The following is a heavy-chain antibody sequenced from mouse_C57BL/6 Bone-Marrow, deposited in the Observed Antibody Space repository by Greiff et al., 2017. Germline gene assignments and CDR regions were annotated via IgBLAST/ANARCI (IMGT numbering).Heavy chain of an antibody. CDR1: GFTFSDYG. J-gene: IGHJ4*01. D-gene: IGHD1-3*01. V-gene: IGHV5-17*01. CDR3: ASSGLAMDY. Sequence: EVQVVASGGGLVKPGGSLKLSCAASGFTFSDYGMHWVRQAPEKGLEWVAYISSGSSTIYYADTVKGRFTISRDNAKNTLFLQMTSLRSEDTAKYYCASSGLAMDYWGQGTSVTVSS. CDR2: ISSGSSTI.